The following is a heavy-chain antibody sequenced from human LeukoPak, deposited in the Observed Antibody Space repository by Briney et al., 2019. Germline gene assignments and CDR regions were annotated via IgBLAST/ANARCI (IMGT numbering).Heavy chain of an antibody. D-gene: IGHD1-26*01. V-gene: IGHV3-30-3*02. Sequence: GGSLRLSCAATGFTFSDYAMHWVRQAPGKGLEWVAVISYDGSNKYYADSVKGRFTISRDNSKNTLYLQMNSLRAEDTAVYYCAKTLRELSGGAFDIWGQGTMVTVSS. CDR2: ISYDGSNK. J-gene: IGHJ3*02. CDR1: GFTFSDYA. CDR3: AKTLRELSGGAFDI.